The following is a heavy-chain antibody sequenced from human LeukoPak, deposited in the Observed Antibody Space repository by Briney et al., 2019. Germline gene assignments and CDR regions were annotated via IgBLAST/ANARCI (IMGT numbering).Heavy chain of an antibody. CDR2: ISGSGGST. CDR1: GFTFSSYA. Sequence: GGSLRLSCAASGFTFSSYAMSWVRQAPGKGLEWVSAISGSGGSTYFADSVKGRFTISRDNSKNTLYLQMNSLRAEDTAVYYCAKVFSSGWYYFDYWGQGTLVTVSS. J-gene: IGHJ4*02. CDR3: AKVFSSGWYYFDY. D-gene: IGHD6-19*01. V-gene: IGHV3-23*01.